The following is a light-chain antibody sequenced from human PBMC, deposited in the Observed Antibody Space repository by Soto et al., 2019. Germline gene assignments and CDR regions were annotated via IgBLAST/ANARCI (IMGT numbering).Light chain of an antibody. V-gene: IGKV3-20*01. CDR3: QQYGSLSWT. CDR1: QSVTSNY. Sequence: EIGLTQSPGTLSLSPGERATLSCGASQSVTSNYLAWYQQKPGQAPRLLIYDASNRATGIPARFSGSGSGTDFTLTISRLEPEDFAVYHCQQYGSLSWTFGQGTKVDIK. CDR2: DAS. J-gene: IGKJ1*01.